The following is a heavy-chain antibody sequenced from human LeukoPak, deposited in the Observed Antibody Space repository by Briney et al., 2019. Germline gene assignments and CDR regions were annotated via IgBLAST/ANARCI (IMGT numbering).Heavy chain of an antibody. CDR1: GGSISSYY. D-gene: IGHD2-15*01. CDR2: IYYSGST. J-gene: IGHJ4*02. Sequence: SETLSLTCTVSGGSISSYYWSWIRQPPGKGLEWIGYIYYSGSTNYNPSLKSRVTMSVDTSKNQFSLKLSSVTAADTAVYYCARGRPGRIYYFDYWGQGTLVTVSS. V-gene: IGHV4-59*12. CDR3: ARGRPGRIYYFDY.